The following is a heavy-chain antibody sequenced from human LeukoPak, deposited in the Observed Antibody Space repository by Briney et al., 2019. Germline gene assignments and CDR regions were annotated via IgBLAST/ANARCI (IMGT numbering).Heavy chain of an antibody. CDR2: IYYSGST. V-gene: IGHV4-59*01. CDR3: ARDLGGWDSSGQNY. J-gene: IGHJ4*02. Sequence: PSETRSLTCTVSGGSISSYYWSWIRQLPGKGQEWIGYIYYSGSTNYNPSLKSRVTISVDTSKNQFSLKLSSVSAADTAVYYCARDLGGWDSSGQNYWGQGTLVTVSS. CDR1: GGSISSYY. D-gene: IGHD3-22*01.